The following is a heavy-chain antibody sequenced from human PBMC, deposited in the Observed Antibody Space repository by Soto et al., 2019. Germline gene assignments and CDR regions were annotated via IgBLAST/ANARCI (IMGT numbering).Heavy chain of an antibody. D-gene: IGHD6-6*01. V-gene: IGHV4-31*03. J-gene: IGHJ5*02. CDR3: ARDRHNNFFDP. CDR1: GASMSSGGYD. CDR2: IYYSGST. Sequence: QVQLQESGPGLVKPSQTLSLTCTVSGASMSSGGYDWTWIRQSQGKGLEWIGYIYYSGSTYYNPSLESRVAISLDTSRSQFSLTLHSVTAADTAIYYCARDRHNNFFDPWGQGTLVTVSS.